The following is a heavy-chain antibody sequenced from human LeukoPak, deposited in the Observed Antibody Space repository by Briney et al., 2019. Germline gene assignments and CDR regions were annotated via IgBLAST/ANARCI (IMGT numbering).Heavy chain of an antibody. D-gene: IGHD5-18*01. CDR1: EFTFSSYA. V-gene: IGHV3-30-3*01. J-gene: IGHJ4*02. Sequence: GGSLRLSCAASEFTFSSYAMHWVRQAPGKGLEWVAVISYDGSNKYYADSVKGRFTISRDNSKNTLYLQMNSLRAEDTAVYYCARDRYSYGHFDYWGQGTLVTVSS. CDR3: ARDRYSYGHFDY. CDR2: ISYDGSNK.